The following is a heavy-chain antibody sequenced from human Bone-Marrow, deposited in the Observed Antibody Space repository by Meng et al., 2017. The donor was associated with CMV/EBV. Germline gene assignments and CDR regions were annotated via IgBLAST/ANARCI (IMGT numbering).Heavy chain of an antibody. V-gene: IGHV4-31*11. D-gene: IGHD6-13*01. J-gene: IGHJ5*02. CDR3: ARLPGSSTNWFDP. CDR1: GGFFSGYY. Sequence: CAVYGGFFSGYYWTWIRQHPGKGLEWIGYIYYSGSTYYNPSLKSRVTISVDTSKNQFSLKLSSVTAADTAVYYCARLPGSSTNWFDPWGQGTLVTVSS. CDR2: IYYSGST.